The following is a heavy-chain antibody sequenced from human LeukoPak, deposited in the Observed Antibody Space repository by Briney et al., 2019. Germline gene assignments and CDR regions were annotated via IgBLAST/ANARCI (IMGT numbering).Heavy chain of an antibody. CDR3: AREPLLYCSSTSCYVGWFDP. V-gene: IGHV4-61*02. CDR2: IYTSGST. Sequence: SETLSLTCTVSGGSISSGSYYWSWIRQPAGKGLEWIGRIYTSGSTNYNPSLKSRVTISVDTSKNQFSLKLSSVTAADTAVYYCAREPLLYCSSTSCYVGWFDPWGQGTLVTVSS. J-gene: IGHJ5*02. D-gene: IGHD2-2*01. CDR1: GGSISSGSYY.